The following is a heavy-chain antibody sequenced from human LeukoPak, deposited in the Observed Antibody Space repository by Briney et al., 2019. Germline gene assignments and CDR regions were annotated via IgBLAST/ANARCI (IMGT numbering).Heavy chain of an antibody. Sequence: GGSLRLSCAASGFTFSSYGMHWVRQAPGKGLEWVAVVSYDGTNKFYADSVKGRFTISRDNSKNTLYLQMGSLRVEDMAVYYCAREPRSGSPLDYWGQGTLVTVSS. CDR3: AREPRSGSPLDY. D-gene: IGHD1-1*01. CDR2: VSYDGTNK. V-gene: IGHV3-30*03. J-gene: IGHJ4*02. CDR1: GFTFSSYG.